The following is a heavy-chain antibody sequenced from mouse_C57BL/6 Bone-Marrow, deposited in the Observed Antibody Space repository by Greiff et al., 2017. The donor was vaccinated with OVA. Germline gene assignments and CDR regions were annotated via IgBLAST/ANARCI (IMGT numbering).Heavy chain of an antibody. CDR3: ARHYGSSYDYFDY. Sequence: DVKLVESGGGLVKPGGSLKLSCAASGFTFSSYTMSWVRQTPEKRLEWVATISGGGGNTYYPDSVKGRFTISRDNAKNTLYLQMSSLRSEDTALYYCARHYGSSYDYFDYWGQGTTLTVSS. CDR1: GFTFSSYT. J-gene: IGHJ2*01. D-gene: IGHD1-1*01. CDR2: ISGGGGNT. V-gene: IGHV5-9*01.